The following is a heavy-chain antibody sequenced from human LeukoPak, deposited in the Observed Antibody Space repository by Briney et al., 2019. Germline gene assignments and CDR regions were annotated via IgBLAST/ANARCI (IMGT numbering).Heavy chain of an antibody. CDR1: GYTFTRYG. D-gene: IGHD3-22*01. V-gene: IGHV1-18*01. Sequence: ASVKVSCKTSGYTFTRYGIGWVRQAPGQGLEWMGWISAYNGNTNYAQRLQGRLTMTTDTSTSTAYMELRSLRSDDTAVYYCARRSYYSDSSGQDAFDIWGQGTMVIVSS. J-gene: IGHJ3*02. CDR3: ARRSYYSDSSGQDAFDI. CDR2: ISAYNGNT.